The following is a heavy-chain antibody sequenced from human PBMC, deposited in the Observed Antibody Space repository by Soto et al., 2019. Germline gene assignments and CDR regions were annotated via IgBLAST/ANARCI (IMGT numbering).Heavy chain of an antibody. J-gene: IGHJ5*02. CDR1: GDSVSSNSAA. D-gene: IGHD6-13*01. CDR2: TYYRSKWYN. Sequence: RSQTLSLTCAISGDSVSSNSAAWNWIRQSPSRGLEWLGRTYYRSKWYNDYAVSVKSRITINPDTSKNQFSLQLNSVTPEDTAVYYCARDSFQAAGTNNWFDPWGQGTLVTVSS. CDR3: ARDSFQAAGTNNWFDP. V-gene: IGHV6-1*01.